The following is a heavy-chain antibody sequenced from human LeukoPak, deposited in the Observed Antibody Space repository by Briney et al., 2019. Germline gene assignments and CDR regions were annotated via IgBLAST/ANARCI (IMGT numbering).Heavy chain of an antibody. CDR2: ISYDGSNK. D-gene: IGHD2-2*01. CDR3: ARDLSVVVPAAKRPNGMDV. CDR1: GFTFSSYA. Sequence: GGSLRLSCAASGFTFSSYAMHWVRQAPGKGLEWVAVISYDGSNKYYADSVKGRFTISRDNSKNTLYLQMNSLRAEDTAVYYCARDLSVVVPAAKRPNGMDVWGQGTTVTVSS. J-gene: IGHJ6*02. V-gene: IGHV3-30-3*01.